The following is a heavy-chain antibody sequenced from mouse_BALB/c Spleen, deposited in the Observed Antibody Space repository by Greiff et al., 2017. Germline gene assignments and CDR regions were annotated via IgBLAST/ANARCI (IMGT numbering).Heavy chain of an antibody. CDR1: GYTFTSYT. CDR2: INPSSGYT. J-gene: IGHJ2*01. V-gene: IGHV1-4*02. CDR3: ARITEGNFDY. Sequence: QVQLKQSAAELARPGASVKMSCKASGYTFTSYTMHWVKQRPGQGLEWIGYINPSSGYTEYNQKFKDKTTLTADKSSSTAYMQLSSLTSEDSAVYYCARITEGNFDYWGQGTTLTVSS. D-gene: IGHD2-4*01.